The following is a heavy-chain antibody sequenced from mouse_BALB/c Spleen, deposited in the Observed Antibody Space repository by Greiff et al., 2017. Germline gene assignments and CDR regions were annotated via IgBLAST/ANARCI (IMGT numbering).Heavy chain of an antibody. V-gene: IGHV5-17*02. J-gene: IGHJ4*01. CDR3: ARSPYYYGSDAMDY. D-gene: IGHD1-1*01. CDR2: ISSGSSTI. Sequence: EVHLVESGGGLVQPGGSRKLSCAASGFTFSSFGMHWVRQAPEKGLEWVAYISSGSSTIYYADTVKGRFTISRDNPKNTLFLQMTSLRSEDTAMYYCARSPYYYGSDAMDYWGQGTSVTVSS. CDR1: GFTFSSFG.